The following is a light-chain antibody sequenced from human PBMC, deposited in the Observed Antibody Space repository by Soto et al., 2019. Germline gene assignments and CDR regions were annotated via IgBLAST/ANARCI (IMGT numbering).Light chain of an antibody. CDR1: SSDLGSYNL. J-gene: IGLJ2*01. CDR2: EGS. CDR3: CSYAGSRTVV. V-gene: IGLV2-23*01. Sequence: QSALTQPASVSGSPGQSITLPCTGTSSDLGSYNLVPWYQQHPGKAPKLLIYEGSKRPSGVSDRFSGSESGNTASLTISGLQAEDEADYYCCSYAGSRTVVFGGGTQLTVL.